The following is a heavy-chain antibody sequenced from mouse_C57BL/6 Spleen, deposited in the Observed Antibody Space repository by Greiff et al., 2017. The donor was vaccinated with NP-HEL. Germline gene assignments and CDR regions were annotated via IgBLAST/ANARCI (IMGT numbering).Heavy chain of an antibody. D-gene: IGHD6-5*01. CDR2: IDPENGDT. CDR1: GFNIKDAY. V-gene: IGHV14-4*01. Sequence: EVQGVESGAELVRPGASVKLSCTASGFNIKDAYMHWVKQRPEQGLEWIGWIDPENGDTEYASKFQGKATITADTSSNTAYLQLSSLTSEDTAVYYCTPPIPSYWGQGTTLTVSS. J-gene: IGHJ2*01. CDR3: TPPIPSY.